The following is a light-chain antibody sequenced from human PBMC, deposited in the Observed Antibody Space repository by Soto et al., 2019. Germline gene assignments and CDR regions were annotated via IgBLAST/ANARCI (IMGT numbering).Light chain of an antibody. Sequence: DIQMTQSPSSLSASVGDRVTITCRASQGISTYLNWYQQKPGKAPKLLIYAASSLQSGVPSRFNGIGSGTDFTLTISTLEPEDFATYYCQQSYSAPLTFGPRTKVDIK. J-gene: IGKJ3*01. CDR1: QGISTY. CDR2: AAS. CDR3: QQSYSAPLT. V-gene: IGKV1-39*01.